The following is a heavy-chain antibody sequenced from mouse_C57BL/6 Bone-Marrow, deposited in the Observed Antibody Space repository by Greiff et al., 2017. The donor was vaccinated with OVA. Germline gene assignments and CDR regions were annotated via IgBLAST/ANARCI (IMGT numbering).Heavy chain of an antibody. V-gene: IGHV5-16*01. Sequence: DVKLVESEGGLVQPGSSMKLSCTASGFTFSDYYMAWVRQVPEKGLEWVANINYDGSSTYYLDSLKSRFIISRDNAKNILYLQMSSLKSEDTATYYCARAPHYYGSSNWYFDVWGTGTTVTVSS. CDR3: ARAPHYYGSSNWYFDV. CDR2: INYDGSST. J-gene: IGHJ1*03. CDR1: GFTFSDYY. D-gene: IGHD1-1*01.